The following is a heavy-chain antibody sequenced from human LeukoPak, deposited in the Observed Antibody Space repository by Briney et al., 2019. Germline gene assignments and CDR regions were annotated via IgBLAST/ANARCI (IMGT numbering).Heavy chain of an antibody. D-gene: IGHD2-2*01. V-gene: IGHV4-4*07. Sequence: PSETLSLTCTVSGGSISSYYWSWIRQPAGKGLEWIGRIYTSGRTNYKPSLKSRVTMSVDTSKNQFSLKLSSVTAADTAVYYCARAGPGYCSSTSCSLFDYWGQGTLVTVSS. J-gene: IGHJ4*02. CDR3: ARAGPGYCSSTSCSLFDY. CDR1: GGSISSYY. CDR2: IYTSGRT.